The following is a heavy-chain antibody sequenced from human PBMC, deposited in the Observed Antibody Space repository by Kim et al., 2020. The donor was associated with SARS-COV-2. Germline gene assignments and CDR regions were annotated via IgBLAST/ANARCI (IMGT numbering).Heavy chain of an antibody. J-gene: IGHJ6*02. CDR1: GFNFKDAW. CDR2: VRSKVDGAFT. D-gene: IGHD1-26*01. CDR3: ATFTGSFWDPFIYGMGV. V-gene: IGHV3-15*01. Sequence: GGSLRLSCVASGFNFKDAWMTWVRQAPGKGLEWVGHVRSKVDGAFTTYAAPVEGRFSMSRGESEDTLNLQMNSLKTEDTGVYYCATFTGSFWDPFIYGMGVWGQGTTVTV.